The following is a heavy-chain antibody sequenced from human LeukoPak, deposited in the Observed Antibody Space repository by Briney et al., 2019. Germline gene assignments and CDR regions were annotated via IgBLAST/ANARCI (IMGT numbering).Heavy chain of an antibody. CDR3: ARDSDSSSWYDY. J-gene: IGHJ4*02. CDR1: VFTFSSCA. Sequence: GALRLSCAACVFTFSSCARHGVREAPGKGLEGVAVISYDGSKKYYAESVKGRFNISRDNSKNPMYLQMNSLRAEDTAVYYCARDSDSSSWYDYWGQGTLVTVSS. D-gene: IGHD6-13*01. CDR2: ISYDGSKK. V-gene: IGHV3-30*04.